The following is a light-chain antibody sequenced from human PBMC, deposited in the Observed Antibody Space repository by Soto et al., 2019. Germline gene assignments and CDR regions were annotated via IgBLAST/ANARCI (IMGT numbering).Light chain of an antibody. CDR1: SSDVGAYNY. CDR3: SSYTSFYTWV. CDR2: EVT. V-gene: IGLV2-14*01. J-gene: IGLJ3*02. Sequence: QSALTQPASVSGSPGQSITISCTGTSSDVGAYNYVSWYQQHPGKAPKLMIYEVTNRPSGVSNRFSGSKSGNTASLTISGLQSDDEADYYCSSYTSFYTWVFGGGTQLTVL.